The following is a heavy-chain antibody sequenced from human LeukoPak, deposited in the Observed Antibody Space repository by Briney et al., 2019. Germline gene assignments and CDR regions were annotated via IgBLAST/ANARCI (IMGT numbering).Heavy chain of an antibody. Sequence: ASVKVSCKASGYTFTSYDINWVRQATGQGLEWVGWMNPNSGNAGYAQKFQGRVTMTRDTSITTAYMELSSLRSEDTAVYYCARGVVPATIGAPYYYYMDVWGKGTTVTVSS. V-gene: IGHV1-8*01. D-gene: IGHD2-2*01. CDR1: GYTFTSYD. CDR2: MNPNSGNA. J-gene: IGHJ6*03. CDR3: ARGVVPATIGAPYYYYMDV.